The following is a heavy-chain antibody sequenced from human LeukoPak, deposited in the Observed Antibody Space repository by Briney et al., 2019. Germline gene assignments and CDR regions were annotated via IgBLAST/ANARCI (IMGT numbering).Heavy chain of an antibody. J-gene: IGHJ6*03. CDR1: GGSFSGYY. CDR2: INHSGST. Sequence: SETLSLTCAVYGGSFSGYYWSWIRQPPGKGLEWIGEINHSGSTNYNPSLKSRVTISVDTSKNQFSLKLSSVTAADTAGYYCARMVVAAWGYYYMDVWGKGTTVTVSS. V-gene: IGHV4-34*01. D-gene: IGHD2-15*01. CDR3: ARMVVAAWGYYYMDV.